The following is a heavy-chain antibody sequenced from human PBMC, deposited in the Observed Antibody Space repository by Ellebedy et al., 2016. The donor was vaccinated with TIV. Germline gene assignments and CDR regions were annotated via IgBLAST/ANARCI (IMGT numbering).Heavy chain of an antibody. J-gene: IGHJ4*02. CDR1: GFTFSNYW. Sequence: GGSLGLSXAASGFTFSNYWMSWVRQAPGKGLEFVANIKQDGSEKYYVDSVKGRFTIFRDNAKNSVYLQMNSLRGEDTAVYYCARAIAATGSMWGQGTLVVVSS. V-gene: IGHV3-7*01. CDR2: IKQDGSEK. D-gene: IGHD6-13*01. CDR3: ARAIAATGSM.